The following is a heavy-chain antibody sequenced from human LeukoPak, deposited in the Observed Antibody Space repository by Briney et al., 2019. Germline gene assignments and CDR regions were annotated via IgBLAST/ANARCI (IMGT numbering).Heavy chain of an antibody. CDR3: ARMPGIDGRDP. CDR2: INPTSGST. D-gene: IGHD1-14*01. Sequence: ASVKVSCKISGDSFTGYFIHWVRQAPGQGPEWLGWINPTSGSTNFARKFHGRVTLTRDKSINTAYMELSGLKSDDTAVYYCARMPGIDGRDPWGQGTLVTVSS. J-gene: IGHJ5*02. V-gene: IGHV1-2*02. CDR1: GDSFTGYF.